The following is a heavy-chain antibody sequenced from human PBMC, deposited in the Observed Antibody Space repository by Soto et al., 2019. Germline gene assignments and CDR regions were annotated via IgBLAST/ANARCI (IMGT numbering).Heavy chain of an antibody. D-gene: IGHD6-19*01. J-gene: IGHJ4*02. CDR2: INPNGGGA. Sequence: ASVKVSCKASVYSFTGSYIHWVRQAPGQGLEWMGWINPNGGGAKYAQNFQGRVTMTRDTSISTAHMDLSSLRFDDTAVYYCARGGYSSAWALGYWGQGTLVTVSS. CDR1: VYSFTGSY. V-gene: IGHV1-2*02. CDR3: ARGGYSSAWALGY.